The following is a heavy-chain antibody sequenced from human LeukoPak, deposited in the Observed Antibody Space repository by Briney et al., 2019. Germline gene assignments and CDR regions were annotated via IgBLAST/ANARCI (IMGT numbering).Heavy chain of an antibody. Sequence: SXXLSCAASGFTFSSYGMHWVRQAPGKGLEWVAVISYDGSNKYYADSVKGRFTISRDNSKNTLYLQMNSLRAEDTAVYYCAKDHSSSYFDYWGQGTLVTVSS. J-gene: IGHJ4*02. D-gene: IGHD6-6*01. V-gene: IGHV3-30*18. CDR2: ISYDGSNK. CDR1: GFTFSSYG. CDR3: AKDHSSSYFDY.